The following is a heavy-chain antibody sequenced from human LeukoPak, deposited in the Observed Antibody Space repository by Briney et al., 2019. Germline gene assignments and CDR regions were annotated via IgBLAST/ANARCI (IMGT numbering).Heavy chain of an antibody. J-gene: IGHJ4*02. CDR2: IYSGGST. V-gene: IGHV3-53*01. CDR3: ARNAAAGLEFDY. Sequence: GGSLRLSRAASGFTVSSNYMSWVRQAPGKGLEWVSVIYSGGSTYYADSVKGRFTISRDNSKNTLYLQMNSLRAEDTAVYYCARNAAAGLEFDYWGQGTLVTVSS. D-gene: IGHD6-13*01. CDR1: GFTVSSNY.